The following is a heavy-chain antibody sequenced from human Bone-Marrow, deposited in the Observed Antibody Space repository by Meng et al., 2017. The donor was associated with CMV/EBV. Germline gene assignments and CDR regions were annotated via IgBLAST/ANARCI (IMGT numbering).Heavy chain of an antibody. CDR3: ARDPGYCSGGSCYSFGWFDP. Sequence: SETLSLTCTVSGGSISNENYYWGWIRQPPGKGLEWIGSIYYGGDTYYNPSLKSRVTISVDTSKNQFSLKLGSVTAADTAVYYCARDPGYCSGGSCYSFGWFDPWGQGTLVTVSS. J-gene: IGHJ5*02. CDR1: GGSISNENYY. V-gene: IGHV4-39*07. D-gene: IGHD2-15*01. CDR2: IYYGGDT.